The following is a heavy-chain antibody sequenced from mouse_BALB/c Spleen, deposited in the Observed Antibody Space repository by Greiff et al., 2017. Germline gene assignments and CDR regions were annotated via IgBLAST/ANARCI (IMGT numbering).Heavy chain of an antibody. V-gene: IGHV1-12*01. J-gene: IGHJ2*01. CDR2: IYPGNGDT. Sequence: QVQLQQPGAELVKPGASVKMSCKASGYTFTSYNMPWVKQTPGQGLEWIGAIYPGNGDTSYNQKFKGKATLTADKSSSTAYMQLSSLTSEDSAVYYCASGRSGHFDYWGQGTTLTVSS. CDR3: ASGRSGHFDY. D-gene: IGHD3-3*01. CDR1: GYTFTSYN.